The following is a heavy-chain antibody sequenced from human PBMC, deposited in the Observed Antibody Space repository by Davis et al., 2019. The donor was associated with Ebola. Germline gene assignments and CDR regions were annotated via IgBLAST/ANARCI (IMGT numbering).Heavy chain of an antibody. CDR1: GGSISSGGYY. D-gene: IGHD3-3*01. Sequence: SETLSLTCTVSGGSISSGGYYWSWIRQHPGKGLEWIGYIYYSGSTNYNPSLKSRVTISVDTSKNQFSLKLSSVTAADTAVYYCARRTDFWSGYYFDYWGQGTLVTVSS. J-gene: IGHJ4*02. CDR2: IYYSGST. V-gene: IGHV4-61*08. CDR3: ARRTDFWSGYYFDY.